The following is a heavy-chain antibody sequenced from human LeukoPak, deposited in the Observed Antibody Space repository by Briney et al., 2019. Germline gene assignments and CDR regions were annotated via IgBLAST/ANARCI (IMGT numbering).Heavy chain of an antibody. Sequence: SETLSLTCTVSGGSIRSTVHYWAWIRQSPGTGLEWIGSSDYSGRTTYNPSLKSRVTVSVDTSKNQFSLKLTSVTAADTAVYYCARDFGDFRTDNWGQGTLVTVSS. J-gene: IGHJ4*02. CDR2: SDYSGRT. D-gene: IGHD4-17*01. V-gene: IGHV4-39*01. CDR1: GGSIRSTVHY. CDR3: ARDFGDFRTDN.